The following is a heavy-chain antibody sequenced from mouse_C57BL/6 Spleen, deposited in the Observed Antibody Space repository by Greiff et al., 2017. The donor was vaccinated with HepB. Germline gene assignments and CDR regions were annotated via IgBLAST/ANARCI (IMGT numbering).Heavy chain of an antibody. CDR1: GYTFTDYE. CDR3: TGEGDCGTFWFAY. D-gene: IGHD1-1*01. CDR2: IDPETGGT. V-gene: IGHV1-15*01. Sequence: QVQLQQSGAELVRPGASVTLSCKASGYTFTDYEMHWVKQTPVHGLEWIGAIDPETGGTAYNQKFKGKAILTADKSSSTAYMERRSLTSEGSAVYYGTGEGDCGTFWFAYWGQGTLVTVSA. J-gene: IGHJ3*01.